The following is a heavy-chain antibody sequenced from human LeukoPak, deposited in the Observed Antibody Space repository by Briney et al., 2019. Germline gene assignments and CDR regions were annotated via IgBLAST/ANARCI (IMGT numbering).Heavy chain of an antibody. D-gene: IGHD4-17*01. CDR1: GGSISSGDYY. Sequence: KTSETLSLTCTVSGGSISSGDYYWSWIRQPPGKGLEWIGYIYYSGSTNYNPSLKSRVTLSVDTSKNQFSLKLSSVTAADTAVYYCARVGLRWFDPWGQGTLVTVSS. V-gene: IGHV4-61*08. J-gene: IGHJ5*02. CDR3: ARVGLRWFDP. CDR2: IYYSGST.